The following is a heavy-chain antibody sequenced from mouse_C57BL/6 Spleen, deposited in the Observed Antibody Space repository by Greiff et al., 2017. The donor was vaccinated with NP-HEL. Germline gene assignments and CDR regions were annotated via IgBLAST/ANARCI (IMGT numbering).Heavy chain of an antibody. CDR3: ARWNDYDGWYFDV. D-gene: IGHD2-4*01. V-gene: IGHV1-76*01. Sequence: VQLQQSGAELVRPGASVKLSCKASGYTFTDYYINWVKQRPGQGLEWIARIYPGSGNTYYNEKFKGKATLTAEKSSSTAYMQRSSLTSEDSAVYFCARWNDYDGWYFDVWGTGTTVTVSS. CDR2: IYPGSGNT. CDR1: GYTFTDYY. J-gene: IGHJ1*03.